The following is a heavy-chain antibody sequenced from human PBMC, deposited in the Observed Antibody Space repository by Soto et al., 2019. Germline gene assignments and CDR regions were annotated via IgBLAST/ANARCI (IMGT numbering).Heavy chain of an antibody. V-gene: IGHV3-53*02. CDR2: IYSGGST. CDR1: GFTVSSNY. CDR3: ARDRIAVTRNYGMDV. Sequence: EVQLVETGGGLIQPGGSLRLSCAASGFTVSSNYMSWVRQAPGKRLEWVSVIYSGGSTYYADSVKGRFTISRDNSKNTLYLQMNSLRAEDTAVYYCARDRIAVTRNYGMDVWGQGTTVTVSS. J-gene: IGHJ6*02. D-gene: IGHD4-4*01.